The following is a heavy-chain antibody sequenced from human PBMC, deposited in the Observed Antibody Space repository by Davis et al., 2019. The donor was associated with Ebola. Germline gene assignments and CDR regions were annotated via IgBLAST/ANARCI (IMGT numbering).Heavy chain of an antibody. V-gene: IGHV3-73*01. CDR2: IRSKANSYAT. D-gene: IGHD4-17*01. J-gene: IGHJ6*02. CDR1: GFTFDDYT. Sequence: GESLKISCAASGFTFDDYTMHWVRQASGKGLEWVGRIRSKANSYATAYAASVKGRFTISRDDSKNTAYLQMNSLKTEDTAVYYCSVTVTPPGYYYGMDVWGQGTTVTVSS. CDR3: SVTVTPPGYYYGMDV.